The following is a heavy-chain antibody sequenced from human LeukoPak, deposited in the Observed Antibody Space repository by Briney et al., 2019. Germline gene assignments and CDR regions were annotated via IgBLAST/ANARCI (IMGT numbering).Heavy chain of an antibody. CDR3: ARVSSSWYTPYFQH. V-gene: IGHV4-59*01. CDR1: GGSISSYY. CDR2: MYYSGST. J-gene: IGHJ1*01. Sequence: PSETLSLTCTVSGGSISSYYWSWIRQPPGKGLEWIGYMYYSGSTNYNPSLKSRVTISVDTSKNQFSLKLSSVTAADTAVYYCARVSSSWYTPYFQHWGQGTLVTVSS. D-gene: IGHD6-13*01.